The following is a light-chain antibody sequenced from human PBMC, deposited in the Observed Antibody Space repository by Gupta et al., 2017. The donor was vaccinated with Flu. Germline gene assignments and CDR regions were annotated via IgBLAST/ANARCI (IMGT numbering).Light chain of an antibody. CDR2: DTS. V-gene: IGKV3-11*01. CDR1: QTVDSY. J-gene: IGKJ2*01. Sequence: EIVLTQSPATLSFSPGERATLSCRASQTVDSYLAWYQQKPGQAPRLLIYDTSNRATGIPARFSGSGSGTDFTLTISSREPEDFAIYYCQHRSHWPPDTFGHGTKLEIK. CDR3: QHRSHWPPDT.